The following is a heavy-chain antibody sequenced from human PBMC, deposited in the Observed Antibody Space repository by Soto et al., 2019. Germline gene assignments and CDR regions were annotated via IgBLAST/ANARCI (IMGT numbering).Heavy chain of an antibody. D-gene: IGHD5-18*01. CDR3: VRDFEGSYGYGPFDY. J-gene: IGHJ4*02. Sequence: PWGSLRLSCAASGFTFSSYWMICFRQSPFKWLEWVANIKQDGSENYYVDSVRGRFTISRDNAKNSLYLQMNSLRAEDTAVYYCVRDFEGSYGYGPFDYWGQGTLVTVSS. CDR2: IKQDGSEN. CDR1: GFTFSSYW. V-gene: IGHV3-7*03.